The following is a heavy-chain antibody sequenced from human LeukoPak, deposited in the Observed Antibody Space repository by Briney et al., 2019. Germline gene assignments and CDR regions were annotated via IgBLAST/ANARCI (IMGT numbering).Heavy chain of an antibody. CDR2: IDYSGST. D-gene: IGHD2-2*01. CDR1: GGSISSSSYY. V-gene: IGHV4-39*01. J-gene: IGHJ4*02. CDR3: ASHTEYCSSTSCYRLDY. Sequence: SETLSLTCTVAGGSISSSSYYWGWIRQPPGKGLEWIGSIDYSGSTYYNPSLKSRVTISVDTSKNQFSLKLSSVTAADTAVYYCASHTEYCSSTSCYRLDYWGQGTLVTVSS.